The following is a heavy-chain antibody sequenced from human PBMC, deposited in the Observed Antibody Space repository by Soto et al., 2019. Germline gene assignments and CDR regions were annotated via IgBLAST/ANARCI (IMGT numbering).Heavy chain of an antibody. CDR1: GFTFSSFE. CDR2: ISSSGSTI. Sequence: GGSLRLSCAASGFTFSSFEMNWVRKAPGKGLEWVSYISSSGSTIYYADSVKGRFTISRDNAKNSLYLQMNSLRAEDTAVYYCASLSGDYEYYYYYGMDVWGQGTTVTVSS. V-gene: IGHV3-48*03. D-gene: IGHD4-17*01. J-gene: IGHJ6*02. CDR3: ASLSGDYEYYYYYGMDV.